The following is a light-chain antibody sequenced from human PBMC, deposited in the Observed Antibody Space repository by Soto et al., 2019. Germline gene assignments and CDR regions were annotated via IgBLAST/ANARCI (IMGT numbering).Light chain of an antibody. Sequence: QSVLTQPPSASGSPGQSVTISCTGTSSDVGGYKYVSWYQQHPGKAPKLIIYEVNKRPSLVPDRFSGSKSGNTASLTVSGLQAEDEGGYYCSSYAGSNIVLFGGGTKLTVL. J-gene: IGLJ2*01. CDR3: SSYAGSNIVL. CDR2: EVN. CDR1: SSDVGGYKY. V-gene: IGLV2-8*01.